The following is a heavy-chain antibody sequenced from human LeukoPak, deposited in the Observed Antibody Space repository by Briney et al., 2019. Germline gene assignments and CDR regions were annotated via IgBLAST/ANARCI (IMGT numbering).Heavy chain of an antibody. CDR1: GGSISSYY. CDR2: IYCSGST. Sequence: SETLSLTCTVSGGSISSYYWSWIRQPPGKGLEWIGYIYCSGSTNYNPSLKSRVTISVDTSKNQFSLKLSSVTAADTAVYYCARVVGNSYGYYYYYGMDVWGQGTTVTVSS. J-gene: IGHJ6*02. V-gene: IGHV4-59*01. D-gene: IGHD5-18*01. CDR3: ARVVGNSYGYYYYYGMDV.